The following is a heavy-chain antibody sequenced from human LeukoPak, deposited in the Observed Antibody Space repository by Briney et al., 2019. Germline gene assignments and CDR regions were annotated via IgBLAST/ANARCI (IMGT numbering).Heavy chain of an antibody. V-gene: IGHV3-9*01. D-gene: IGHD6-13*01. CDR2: ISWNSGSV. CDR1: GFTFDDYG. Sequence: PPGGSLRLSCAASGFTFDDYGMHWVRHAPGKGLGWVSGISWNSGSVGYADSVKGRFTISRDNAKNSLYLQTNSLRGEDTALYYCAKDIAAATNYGMDVWGQGTTVTVSS. J-gene: IGHJ6*02. CDR3: AKDIAAATNYGMDV.